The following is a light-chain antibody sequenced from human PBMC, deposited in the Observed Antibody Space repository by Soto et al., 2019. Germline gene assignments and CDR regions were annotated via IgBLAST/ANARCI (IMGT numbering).Light chain of an antibody. J-gene: IGKJ1*01. Sequence: VLTQSPATLSLSPGVRATLSCRASENVRTFVDWYQQKPGQAPRLLIYGASNRATDIPARFSGSGSGTDFTLTISNLEPEDFAVYYCQQHSHWPPWTFGQGTRVEIQ. CDR3: QQHSHWPPWT. CDR2: GAS. V-gene: IGKV3-11*01. CDR1: ENVRTF.